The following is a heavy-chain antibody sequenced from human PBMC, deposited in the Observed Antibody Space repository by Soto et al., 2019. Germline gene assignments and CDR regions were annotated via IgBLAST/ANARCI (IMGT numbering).Heavy chain of an antibody. CDR3: AHSSLAGYCSSTNCSWAHYNWFDP. CDR2: IYWDDDK. D-gene: IGHD2-2*03. CDR1: GFSLSTSGVG. V-gene: IGHV2-5*02. J-gene: IGHJ5*02. Sequence: SGPTLVNPTQTLTLTCTFSGFSLSTSGVGVGWIRQPPGKALEWLALIYWDDDKRYSPSLKSRLTITKDTSKNQVVLTMTNMDPVDTATYYCAHSSLAGYCSSTNCSWAHYNWFDPWGQGTLVTVSS.